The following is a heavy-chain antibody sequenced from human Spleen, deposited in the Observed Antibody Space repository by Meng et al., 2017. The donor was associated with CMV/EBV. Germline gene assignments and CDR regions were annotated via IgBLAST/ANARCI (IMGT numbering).Heavy chain of an antibody. D-gene: IGHD2-15*01. CDR2: INPNSGGT. CDR1: GYNFTDYY. V-gene: IGHV1-2*02. J-gene: IGHJ6*02. Sequence: ASVKVSCKTSGYNFTDYYMHWVRQAPGQGLEWMGWINPNSGGTNYAQKFQGRVTMTGDTSITTAYLEVSRLRPDDMATYYCARVKRYCTGGSCSSTGYYGMDVWGQGTTVTVSS. CDR3: ARVKRYCTGGSCSSTGYYGMDV.